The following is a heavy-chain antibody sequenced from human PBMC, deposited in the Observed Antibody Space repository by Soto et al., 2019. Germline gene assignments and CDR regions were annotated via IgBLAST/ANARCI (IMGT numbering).Heavy chain of an antibody. J-gene: IGHJ4*02. D-gene: IGHD3-10*01. CDR2: IYYSGST. V-gene: IGHV4-39*01. Sequence: PSETLSLTCTVSGGSISSSSYYWGWIRQPPGKGLEWIGSIYYSGSTYYNPSLKSRVTISVDTSKNQFSLKLSSVTAADTAVYYCARHVAPKITMVRGVTYYFDYWGQGTLVTVSS. CDR1: GGSISSSSYY. CDR3: ARHVAPKITMVRGVTYYFDY.